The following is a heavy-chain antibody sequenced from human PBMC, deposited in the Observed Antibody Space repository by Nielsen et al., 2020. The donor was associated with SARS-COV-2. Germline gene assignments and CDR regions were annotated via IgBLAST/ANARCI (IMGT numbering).Heavy chain of an antibody. V-gene: IGHV1-69*13. CDR2: IIPIFGTA. CDR3: ARRYSSGRGMYYFDY. D-gene: IGHD6-19*01. CDR1: GGTLSSYA. J-gene: IGHJ4*02. Sequence: SVKVSCKASGGTLSSYAISWVRQAPGQGLEWMGGIIPIFGTANYAQKFQGRVTITADESTSTAYMELSSLRSEDTAVYYCARRYSSGRGMYYFDYWGQGTLVTVSS.